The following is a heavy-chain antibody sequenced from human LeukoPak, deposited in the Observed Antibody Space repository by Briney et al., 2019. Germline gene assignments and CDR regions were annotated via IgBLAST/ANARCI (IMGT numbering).Heavy chain of an antibody. V-gene: IGHV1-2*02. J-gene: IGHJ3*02. CDR1: GYTFTGYY. D-gene: IGHD3-22*01. CDR3: ARSTYYYDSSGYSPDAFDI. CDR2: INPNSGGT. Sequence: ASVKVSCKASGYTFTGYYMHWVRQAPGQGLEWMGWINPNSGGTNYAQKFQGRVTMTRDTSISTAYMELSRLGSDDTAVYYRARSTYYYDSSGYSPDAFDIWGQGTMVTVSS.